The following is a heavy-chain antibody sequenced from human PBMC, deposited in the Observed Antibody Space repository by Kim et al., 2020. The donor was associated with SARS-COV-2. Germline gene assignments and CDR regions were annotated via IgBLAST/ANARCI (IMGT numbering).Heavy chain of an antibody. J-gene: IGHJ4*02. CDR3: AVVDSSGYYLHY. D-gene: IGHD3-22*01. V-gene: IGHV4-34*01. Sequence: NYNPSLKSRVTISVDTSKNLFSLKLSAVTAADTAVYYCAVVDSSGYYLHYWGQGTLVTVSS.